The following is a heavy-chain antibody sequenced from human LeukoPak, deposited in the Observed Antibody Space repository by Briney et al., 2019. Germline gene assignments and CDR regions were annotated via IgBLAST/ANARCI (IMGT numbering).Heavy chain of an antibody. CDR3: ARHRKARYYFDY. Sequence: PSETLSLTCTVSGGSISSYYWSWIRQPPGKGLEWIGYIYYSGSTNYNPSLKSRVTISVDTSKNQFSLKLSSVTAADTAVYYCARHRKARYYFDYWGQGTLVTVSP. V-gene: IGHV4-59*08. CDR1: GGSISSYY. J-gene: IGHJ4*02. CDR2: IYYSGST.